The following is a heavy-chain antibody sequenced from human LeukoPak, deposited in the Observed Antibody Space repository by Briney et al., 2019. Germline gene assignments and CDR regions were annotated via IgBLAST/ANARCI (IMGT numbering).Heavy chain of an antibody. CDR3: AKAYSSSWLHMDV. J-gene: IGHJ6*03. V-gene: IGHV3-20*04. D-gene: IGHD6-13*01. CDR1: GFSFDDYG. CDR2: INWSGGST. Sequence: PGGSLRLSCATSGFSFDDYGMSWVRQAPGKGLEWVSGINWSGGSTGYADSVKGRFTISRDNAKNSLYLQMNSLRAEDTALYYCAKAYSSSWLHMDVWGKGTTVTISS.